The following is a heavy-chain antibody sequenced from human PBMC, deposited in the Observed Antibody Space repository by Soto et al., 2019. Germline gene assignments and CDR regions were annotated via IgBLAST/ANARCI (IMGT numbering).Heavy chain of an antibody. CDR2: IYDSGST. Sequence: PSETLSLTCTVSGGSISSYYWTWIRQPPGKGLEWIGHIYDSGSTNYNPSLKSRVSMSVDTSKNQFSLKLSSVTAADTAVYYCARTAYDFWSGYYMDVWGQGTTVTVSS. CDR1: GGSISSYY. D-gene: IGHD3-3*01. J-gene: IGHJ6*02. V-gene: IGHV4-59*01. CDR3: ARTAYDFWSGYYMDV.